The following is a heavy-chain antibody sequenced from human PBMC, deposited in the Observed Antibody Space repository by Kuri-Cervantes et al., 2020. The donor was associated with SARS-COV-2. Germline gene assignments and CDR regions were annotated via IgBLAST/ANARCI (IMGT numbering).Heavy chain of an antibody. Sequence: SETLSLTCTVSGGSINNGIDSWSWIRQPAGKGLEWIGYIYYSGSTDYNPSLKGRVTISVDTSKNQFSLKLSSVTAADTALYYCARGAHHIRFRGEIDYWSQGALVTVSS. D-gene: IGHD3-3*01. J-gene: IGHJ4*02. CDR2: IYYSGST. CDR1: GGSINNGIDS. V-gene: IGHV4-61*10. CDR3: ARGAHHIRFRGEIDY.